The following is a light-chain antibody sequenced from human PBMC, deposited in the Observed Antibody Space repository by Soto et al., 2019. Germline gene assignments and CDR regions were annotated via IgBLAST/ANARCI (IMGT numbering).Light chain of an antibody. CDR3: CSYAGSYNVV. Sequence: QSALTQPRSVSGSPGQSVTISCTGTSSDVGGYNYVSWYQQHPGKAPKLMIYDVSKRPSGVPDRFSGSKSGNTASLTISGLQAEDEADYYCCSYAGSYNVVFGGGPQLTVL. J-gene: IGLJ2*01. V-gene: IGLV2-11*01. CDR2: DVS. CDR1: SSDVGGYNY.